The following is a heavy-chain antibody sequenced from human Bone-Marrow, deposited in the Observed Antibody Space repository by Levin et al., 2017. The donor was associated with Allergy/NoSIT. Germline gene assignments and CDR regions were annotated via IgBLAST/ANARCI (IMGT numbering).Heavy chain of an antibody. CDR3: ATYPYCGSTSCYREFGY. CDR2: ISNDGSNT. J-gene: IGHJ4*02. CDR1: GFTFDSYA. V-gene: IGHV3-30-3*01. Sequence: GESLKISCAASGFTFDSYAMHWVRQAPGKGLDWVAVISNDGSNTYYAGSVRGRFTISRDNSKHTMYLQMNSLRAEDTAVYYCATYPYCGSTSCYREFGYWGQGTLVTVSS. D-gene: IGHD2-2*01.